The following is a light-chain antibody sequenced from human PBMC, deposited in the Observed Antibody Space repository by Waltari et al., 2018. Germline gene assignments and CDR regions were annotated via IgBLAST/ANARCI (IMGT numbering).Light chain of an antibody. J-gene: IGLJ1*01. CDR3: QSYDSSLSRYV. Sequence: QSVLTQPPSVSGAPGQRVTTSCPGRSSNIGAHYEFPRYQQVPGTPPKPLIYRNRNRPEGVPDRFSASKSGTSASLAITGLQADDEADYYCQSYDSSLSRYVFGSGTEVTVL. CDR2: RNR. CDR1: SSNIGAHYE. V-gene: IGLV1-40*01.